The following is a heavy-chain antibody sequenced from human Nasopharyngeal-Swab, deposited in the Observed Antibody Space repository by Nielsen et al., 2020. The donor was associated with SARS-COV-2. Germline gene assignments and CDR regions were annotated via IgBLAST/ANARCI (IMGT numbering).Heavy chain of an antibody. CDR2: ISYAGSNK. V-gene: IGHV3-30*04. J-gene: IGHJ4*02. CDR3: ARTLGGYYYFDY. CDR1: GFTFSSYA. Sequence: GESLKISCAASGFTFSSYAMHWVRQAPGKGLEWVAVISYAGSNKYYADSVKGRFTISRDNSKNTLYLQMNSLRAEDTAVYYCARTLGGYYYFDYWGQGTLVTVSS. D-gene: IGHD3-22*01.